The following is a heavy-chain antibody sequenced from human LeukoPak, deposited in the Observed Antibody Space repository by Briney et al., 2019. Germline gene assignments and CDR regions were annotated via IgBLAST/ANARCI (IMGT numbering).Heavy chain of an antibody. CDR2: MSPNSADT. Sequence: ASVKVSCKASGYTFTSYNMDWVRQAPGQGLEWMGYMSPNSADTGYAQRFQGRVTITRNTSISTSYMEINSLTSEDTAVYYCARGAPDFWSSYYTDVWGKGTTVTVSS. V-gene: IGHV1-8*01. CDR3: ARGAPDFWSSYYTDV. CDR1: GYTFTSYN. D-gene: IGHD3-3*01. J-gene: IGHJ6*03.